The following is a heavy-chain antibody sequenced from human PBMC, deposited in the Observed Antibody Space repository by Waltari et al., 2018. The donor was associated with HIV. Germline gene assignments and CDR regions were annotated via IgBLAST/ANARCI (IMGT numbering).Heavy chain of an antibody. CDR1: GFAFSRFS. Sequence: LVQSGGGEVQEGGSLVLSCSGSGFAFSRFSLNWVRQTHRRGLVWVASLRGHTNEENYLASVRGRFIISRDNAKNSAFLEMTGLRVEDTATYYCVRDDPGYVAIDYWGQGSQVVVS. V-gene: IGHV3-7*03. CDR2: LRGHTNEE. J-gene: IGHJ4*02. CDR3: VRDDPGYVAIDY. D-gene: IGHD2-15*01.